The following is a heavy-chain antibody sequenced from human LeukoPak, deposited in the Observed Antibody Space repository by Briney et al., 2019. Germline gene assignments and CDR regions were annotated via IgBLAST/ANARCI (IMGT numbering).Heavy chain of an antibody. CDR3: AKGWALRGIDY. V-gene: IGHV3-7*01. Sequence: GGSLRLSCAVSGFTFSSYWMSWVRQAPGKGLEWVANIKQDGSEKYYVDSVKGRFTISRDNAKNSLYLQMNSLGAEDTAVYFCAKGWALRGIDYWGQGTLVTVSS. CDR2: IKQDGSEK. D-gene: IGHD4-17*01. J-gene: IGHJ4*02. CDR1: GFTFSSYW.